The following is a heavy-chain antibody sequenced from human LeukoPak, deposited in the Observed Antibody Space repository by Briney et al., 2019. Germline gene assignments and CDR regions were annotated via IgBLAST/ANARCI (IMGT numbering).Heavy chain of an antibody. Sequence: DSVKGRFTISRDNAKNSLYLQMNSLRAEDTAVYYCARDGTYYYDSSGYSMDYWGQGTLVTVSS. V-gene: IGHV3-7*01. D-gene: IGHD3-22*01. J-gene: IGHJ4*02. CDR3: ARDGTYYYDSSGYSMDY.